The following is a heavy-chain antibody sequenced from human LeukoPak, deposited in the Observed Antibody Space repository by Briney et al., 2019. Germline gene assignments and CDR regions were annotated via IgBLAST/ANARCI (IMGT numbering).Heavy chain of an antibody. Sequence: GGSLRLSCAASGFTFSSYEMNWVRQAPGKGLEWVSYISSSGSTIYYADSVKGRFTISRDNAKNSLYLQMNSLRAEDTAVYYCARSSSWYLLSAFDIWGRGTMVTVSS. CDR3: ARSSSWYLLSAFDI. CDR1: GFTFSSYE. CDR2: ISSSGSTI. D-gene: IGHD6-13*01. J-gene: IGHJ3*02. V-gene: IGHV3-48*03.